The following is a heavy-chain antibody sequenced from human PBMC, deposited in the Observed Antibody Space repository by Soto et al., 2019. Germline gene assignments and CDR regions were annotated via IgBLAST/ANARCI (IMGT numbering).Heavy chain of an antibody. D-gene: IGHD3-3*01. Sequence: QVQLQESGPGLVKPSETLSLTCTVSGGSISSYYWSWIRQPPGKGLEWIGYIYYSGSTNYKPSLKVRVTISVDTSKNLCSLKLGSVIAADTAVYYCARGSRREWFRGVSMDVWGQGTTVTVSS. V-gene: IGHV4-59*01. CDR1: GGSISSYY. CDR3: ARGSRREWFRGVSMDV. CDR2: IYYSGST. J-gene: IGHJ6*02.